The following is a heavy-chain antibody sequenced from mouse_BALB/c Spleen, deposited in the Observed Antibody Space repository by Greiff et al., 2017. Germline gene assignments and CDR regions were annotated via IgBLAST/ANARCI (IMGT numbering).Heavy chain of an antibody. Sequence: QVQLQQSVAELARPGASVKLSCKASGYTFTDYYINWVKQRTGQGLEWIGEIYPGSGNTYYNEKFKGKATLTADKSSSTAYMQLSSLTSEDSAVYFCAITGYDYDVGAMDYWGQGTSVTVSS. J-gene: IGHJ4*01. V-gene: IGHV1-77*01. CDR1: GYTFTDYY. CDR3: AITGYDYDVGAMDY. CDR2: IYPGSGNT. D-gene: IGHD2-4*01.